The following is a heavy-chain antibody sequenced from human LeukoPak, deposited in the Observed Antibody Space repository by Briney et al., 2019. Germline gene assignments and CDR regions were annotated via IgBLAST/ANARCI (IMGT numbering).Heavy chain of an antibody. D-gene: IGHD3-9*01. Sequence: PGGSLRLSCAASGFTFSSYSMNWVRQAPGKGLEWVSSISRSSSYIYYADSVKGRFTISRDNAKNSLYLQMNSLRAEDTAVYYCARVPVLRYFDWPGDAFDIWGQGTMVTVSS. CDR3: ARVPVLRYFDWPGDAFDI. CDR1: GFTFSSYS. J-gene: IGHJ3*02. V-gene: IGHV3-21*01. CDR2: ISRSSSYI.